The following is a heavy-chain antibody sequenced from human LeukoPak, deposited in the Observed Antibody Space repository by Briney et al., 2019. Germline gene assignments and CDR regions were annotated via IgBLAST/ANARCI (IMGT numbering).Heavy chain of an antibody. Sequence: ASLQVSCKASGFTFTDYYMHWVRRAPGQGLEWMGWINPNSGGTNSAQKFQGRVTMTRDTSISTAHMELSRLRSDDTAVYYCARGGYYDSSAYRVLDYWGQGTLVTVSS. D-gene: IGHD3-22*01. CDR1: GFTFTDYY. CDR3: ARGGYYDSSAYRVLDY. V-gene: IGHV1-2*02. J-gene: IGHJ4*02. CDR2: INPNSGGT.